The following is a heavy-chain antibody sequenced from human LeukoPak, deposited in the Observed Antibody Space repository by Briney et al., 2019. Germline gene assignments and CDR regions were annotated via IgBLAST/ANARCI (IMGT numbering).Heavy chain of an antibody. CDR2: ISSGSSHI. CDR3: ASLYYHDSA. D-gene: IGHD3-22*01. CDR1: GFNFDSYT. Sequence: GESLRLSCAASGFNFDSYTMTWVRQAPGKGLEWVSSISSGSSHIYYADSMKGRFTISRDNAKNSLYLQMNSLRAEDTAVYYCASLYYHDSAWGQGTLVTVSS. V-gene: IGHV3-21*01. J-gene: IGHJ5*02.